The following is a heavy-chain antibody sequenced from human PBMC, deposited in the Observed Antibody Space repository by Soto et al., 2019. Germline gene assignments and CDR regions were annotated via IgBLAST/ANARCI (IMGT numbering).Heavy chain of an antibody. CDR2: IYYSGST. Sequence: QLQLQESGPGLVKPSETLSLTCTVSGGSISSSSYYWGWIRQPPGKGLEWIGSIYYSGSTYYNPSLKSRVTISVDTSKNQFSLKLSSVTAADTAVYYCARGGYSYGYEAYVFDYVGHGTLVTVSS. CDR3: ARGGYSYGYEAYVFDY. J-gene: IGHJ4*01. V-gene: IGHV4-39*01. D-gene: IGHD5-18*01. CDR1: GGSISSSSYY.